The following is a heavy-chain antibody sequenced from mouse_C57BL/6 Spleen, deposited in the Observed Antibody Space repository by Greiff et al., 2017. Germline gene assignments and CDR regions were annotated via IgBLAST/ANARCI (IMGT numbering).Heavy chain of an antibody. D-gene: IGHD2-1*01. V-gene: IGHV5-9*01. CDR1: GFTFSSYT. Sequence: EVQVVESGGGLVKPGGSLKLSCAASGFTFSSYTMSWVRQTPEKRLEWVATISGGGGNTYYPDSVKGRFTISRDNAKNTLYLQMSSLRSEDTALYYCARHGYGNYPYAMDYWGQGTSVTVSA. CDR3: ARHGYGNYPYAMDY. CDR2: ISGGGGNT. J-gene: IGHJ4*01.